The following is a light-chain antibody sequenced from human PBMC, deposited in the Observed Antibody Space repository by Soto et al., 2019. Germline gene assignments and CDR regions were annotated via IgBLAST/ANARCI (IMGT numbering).Light chain of an antibody. CDR3: QQDGSYSLT. CDR1: QSISIW. V-gene: IGKV1-5*03. CDR2: KAS. J-gene: IGKJ4*01. Sequence: DIQMTQSPSTLSASVGDRVTITCRASQSISIWLAWYQQKPGKAPKLLIYKASSLESGVPSRFSGSRSGTEFPLTISGLQLDDFPPYDGQQDGSYSLTLGGGTKVEIK.